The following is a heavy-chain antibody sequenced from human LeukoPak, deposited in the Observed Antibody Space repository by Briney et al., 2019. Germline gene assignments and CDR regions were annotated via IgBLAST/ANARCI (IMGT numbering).Heavy chain of an antibody. Sequence: GASVKVSCKASGGTFSSYAISWVRQAPGQGLEWMGGIIPIFGTANYAQKFQGRVTITTDESTSTAYMELSSLRSEDTAVYYCAKVPVADGGFDYWGQGTLVTVSS. V-gene: IGHV1-69*05. CDR2: IIPIFGTA. D-gene: IGHD2-8*02. CDR3: AKVPVADGGFDY. CDR1: GGTFSSYA. J-gene: IGHJ4*02.